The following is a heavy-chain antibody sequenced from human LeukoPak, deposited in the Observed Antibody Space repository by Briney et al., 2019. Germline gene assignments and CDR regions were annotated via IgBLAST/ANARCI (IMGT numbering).Heavy chain of an antibody. Sequence: GGSLRLSCAASGFTFSSYGMHWVRQAPGKGLEWVAFIRYDGSNKYYADSVKGRFTISRDNAKNSLYLQMNSLRAEDTAMYYCAKRGVYGSGAYYFDYWGQGTLVTVSS. J-gene: IGHJ4*02. CDR2: IRYDGSNK. V-gene: IGHV3-30*02. CDR3: AKRGVYGSGAYYFDY. D-gene: IGHD3-10*01. CDR1: GFTFSSYG.